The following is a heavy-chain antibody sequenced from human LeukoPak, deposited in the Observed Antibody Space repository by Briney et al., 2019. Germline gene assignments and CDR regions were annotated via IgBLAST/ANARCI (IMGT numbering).Heavy chain of an antibody. CDR2: VYSVGPT. D-gene: IGHD4-17*01. Sequence: MSXSXQAXXXXLXWVSVVYSVGPTYYADSVKGRFTISRDNSKNTLDLQMNSLRDEDTAVYYCARVVRDGDYVFDYWGQGTLVTVSS. CDR3: ARVVRDGDYVFDY. V-gene: IGHV3-53*01. J-gene: IGHJ4*02.